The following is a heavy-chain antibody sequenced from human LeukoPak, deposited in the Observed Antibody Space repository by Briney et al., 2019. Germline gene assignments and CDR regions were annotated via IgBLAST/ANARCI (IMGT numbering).Heavy chain of an antibody. D-gene: IGHD3-22*01. V-gene: IGHV3-23*01. CDR2: ISGSGGST. CDR1: GFTFSSYA. J-gene: IGHJ4*02. Sequence: GGSRRLSCAASGFTFSSYAMSWVRQAPGKGVEWVSAISGSGGSTYYADSVKGRFTISRDNSKNTLYLQMNSLRAEDTAVYYCARGSGYFPVDYWGQGTLVTVSS. CDR3: ARGSGYFPVDY.